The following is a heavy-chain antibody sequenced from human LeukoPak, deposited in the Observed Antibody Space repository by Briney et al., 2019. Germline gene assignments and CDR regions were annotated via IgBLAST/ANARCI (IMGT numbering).Heavy chain of an antibody. V-gene: IGHV3-30*02. D-gene: IGHD1-26*01. CDR2: IRYDGSNK. J-gene: IGHJ4*02. CDR3: AKDLSRGSYKLTPYYFDY. CDR1: GFTFSSYG. Sequence: GGSLRLSCAVSGFTFSSYGMHWVRQAPGKGLGWVAFIRYDGSNKYYADSVRGRFTISRDNSKNTLYLHMNSLRAEDTAVYYCAKDLSRGSYKLTPYYFDYWGQGTLVTVSS.